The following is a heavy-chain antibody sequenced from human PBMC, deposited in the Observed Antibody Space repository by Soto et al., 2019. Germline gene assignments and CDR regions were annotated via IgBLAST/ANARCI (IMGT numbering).Heavy chain of an antibody. CDR2: ISGSGGST. CDR1: GFTFSSYA. CDR3: ARAMTTVTTIDY. J-gene: IGHJ4*02. V-gene: IGHV3-23*01. Sequence: PGGSLRLSCAASGFTFSSYAMSWVRQAPGKGLEWVSGISGSGGSTYNTDSVKGRFTISRDNSKNTLYLQMNSLRAADTAVYYCARAMTTVTTIDYWGQGTLVTVSS. D-gene: IGHD4-17*01.